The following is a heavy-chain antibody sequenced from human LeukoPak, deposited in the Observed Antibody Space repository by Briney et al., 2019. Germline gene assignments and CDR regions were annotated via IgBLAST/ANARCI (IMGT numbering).Heavy chain of an antibody. CDR2: ISAYNGNT. V-gene: IGHV1-18*01. CDR1: GYTFTSYG. CDR3: ARDLGSSDILTDDY. Sequence: ASVKVSCKASGYTFTSYGISWVRQAPGQGLEWMGWISAYNGNTNYAQKLQGRVTMTTDTSTSTAYMELRSLRSDDPAVYYCARDLGSSDILTDDYWGQGTLVTVSS. D-gene: IGHD3-9*01. J-gene: IGHJ4*02.